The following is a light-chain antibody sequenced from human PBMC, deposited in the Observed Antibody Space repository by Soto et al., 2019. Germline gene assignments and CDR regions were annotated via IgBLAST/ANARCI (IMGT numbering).Light chain of an antibody. J-gene: IGKJ3*01. CDR2: DAS. CDR1: QSISSW. CDR3: QQYNSYRFT. V-gene: IGKV1-5*01. Sequence: DIPMTQSPSTLSASVGDRVTITCRASQSISSWLAWYQQKPGKAPKLLIYDASSLESGVPSRFSGSGSGTEFTLTISSLQPDDFATYYCQQYNSYRFTFGPGTKVDIK.